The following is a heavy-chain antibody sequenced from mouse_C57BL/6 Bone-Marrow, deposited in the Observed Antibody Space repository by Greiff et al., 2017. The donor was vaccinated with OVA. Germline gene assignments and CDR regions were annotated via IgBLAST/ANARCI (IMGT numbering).Heavy chain of an antibody. J-gene: IGHJ1*03. CDR3: SSNYYGNYFVV. CDR2: IWSGGGT. Sequence: VKLMESGPGLVAPSQTLSITCTVSGFSFTSYAISWVRQPPGKGLEWLGEIWSGGGTNYNSALTSRLSIITDNSKSHVFVKMISLQTDDTARYNYSSNYYGNYFVVWGTGTTVTVSA. D-gene: IGHD2-1*01. CDR1: GFSFTSYA. V-gene: IGHV2-9-1*01.